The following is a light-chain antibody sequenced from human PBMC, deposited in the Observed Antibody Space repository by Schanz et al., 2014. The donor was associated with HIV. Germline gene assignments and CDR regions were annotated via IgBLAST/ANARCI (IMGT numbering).Light chain of an antibody. CDR1: QSLTSW. J-gene: IGKJ5*01. V-gene: IGKV1-5*03. CDR2: QAS. Sequence: DIQMTQSPSTLSASVGDRVTITCRASQSLTSWLAWYQQRPGKAPKLLIYQASGLESGVPSRFSGSGSGTDFTLIISSLQPEDFGSYYCQETYTTPSIAFGQGTRLEIK. CDR3: QETYTTPSIA.